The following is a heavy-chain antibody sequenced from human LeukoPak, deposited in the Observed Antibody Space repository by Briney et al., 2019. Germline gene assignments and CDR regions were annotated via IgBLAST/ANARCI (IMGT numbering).Heavy chain of an antibody. V-gene: IGHV1-8*02. Sequence: ASVKVSCKASGYTFTGYYMHWVRQAPGQGLEWVGWMNPNSGNTGYAQKFQGRVTMTRNTSISTAYMELSSLRSEDTAVYYCARGVPYCSSTSCYGRLRWFGPWGQGTLVTVSS. CDR1: GYTFTGYY. CDR3: ARGVPYCSSTSCYGRLRWFGP. CDR2: MNPNSGNT. J-gene: IGHJ5*02. D-gene: IGHD2-2*01.